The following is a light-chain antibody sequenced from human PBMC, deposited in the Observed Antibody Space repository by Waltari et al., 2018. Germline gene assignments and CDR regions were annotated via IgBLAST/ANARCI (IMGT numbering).Light chain of an antibody. Sequence: EIVLTQSPATLSLSPGDRATLSCRASQSVRTYLDWYRQKPGQAPRLLIYAASERDPGIPARFSGSGSGTDFTLTISSLEPDDFAVYYCQHRHNWPPTFTFGQGTKLEVK. V-gene: IGKV3-11*01. CDR1: QSVRTY. CDR2: AAS. J-gene: IGKJ2*01. CDR3: QHRHNWPPTFT.